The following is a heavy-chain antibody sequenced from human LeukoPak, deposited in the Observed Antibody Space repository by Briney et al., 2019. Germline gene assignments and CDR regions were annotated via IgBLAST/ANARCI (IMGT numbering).Heavy chain of an antibody. Sequence: ASVKVSCKASGYTFTSYYMHWVRQAPGQGLEWMGIINPSGGSTSYAQKFQGRVTITADESTSTAYMELSSLRSEDTAVYYCARAGFPRIAAAGPTPYLLWGQGTLVTVSS. J-gene: IGHJ4*02. CDR3: ARAGFPRIAAAGPTPYLL. V-gene: IGHV1-46*01. CDR1: GYTFTSYY. CDR2: INPSGGST. D-gene: IGHD6-13*01.